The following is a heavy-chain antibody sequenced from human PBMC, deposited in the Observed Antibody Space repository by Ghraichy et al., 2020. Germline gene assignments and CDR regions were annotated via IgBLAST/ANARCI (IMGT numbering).Heavy chain of an antibody. V-gene: IGHV4-59*01. Sequence: SETLSLTCTVSGGSISSYYWSWIRQPPGKGLEWIGYIYYSGSTNYNPSLKSRVTISVDTSKNQFSLKLSSVTAADTAVYYCARVRGKGPRGPAEYYFDYWGQGTLVTVSS. J-gene: IGHJ4*02. CDR2: IYYSGST. D-gene: IGHD3-16*01. CDR3: ARVRGKGPRGPAEYYFDY. CDR1: GGSISSYY.